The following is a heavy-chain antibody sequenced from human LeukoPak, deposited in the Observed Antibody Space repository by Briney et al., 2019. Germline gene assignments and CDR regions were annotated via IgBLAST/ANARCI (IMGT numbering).Heavy chain of an antibody. V-gene: IGHV1-8*01. Sequence: ASVKVSCKASGYIFTSYDINWVRQATGQGLEWIGWVNPISGNTIYAQKFQGRVTMTEDTSTDTAYMELSSLRSEDTAVYYCATDPPYSSGWYAGYWGQGTLVTVSS. CDR3: ATDPPYSSGWYAGY. CDR2: VNPISGNT. J-gene: IGHJ4*02. CDR1: GYIFTSYD. D-gene: IGHD6-19*01.